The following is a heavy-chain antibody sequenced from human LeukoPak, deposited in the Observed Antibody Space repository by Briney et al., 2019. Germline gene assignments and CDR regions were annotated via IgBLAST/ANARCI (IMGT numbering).Heavy chain of an antibody. CDR2: ISYDGSNK. CDR3: AKGRIGGGMDV. V-gene: IGHV3-30*18. J-gene: IGHJ6*02. D-gene: IGHD2-15*01. CDR1: CFTFSTYG. Sequence: GGSLRLSCVASCFTFSTYGMHWVRQAPGKGLEWVAVISYDGSNKYYSDSVKGRFTISRDNSKNTLFLQMNSLRAEDTAVYYCAKGRIGGGMDVWGQGTTVTVSS.